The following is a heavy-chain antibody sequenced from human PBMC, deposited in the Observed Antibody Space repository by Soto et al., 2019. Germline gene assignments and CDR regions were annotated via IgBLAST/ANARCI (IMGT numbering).Heavy chain of an antibody. CDR2: IYWDGDK. CDR1: GFSLSPTGVG. V-gene: IGHV2-5*02. J-gene: IGHJ6*02. Sequence: QITLKESGPPLVKPTQTLTLTCTFSGFSLSPTGVGVGWIRQPPGKALEWLALIYWDGDKRYNPSLMSRLTITKDTSKNQVVLSMTNMDPVDTATYYCIQSRCGGDCLQSYSSHSYYGLDVWGQGTTVTVSS. D-gene: IGHD2-21*01. CDR3: IQSRCGGDCLQSYSSHSYYGLDV.